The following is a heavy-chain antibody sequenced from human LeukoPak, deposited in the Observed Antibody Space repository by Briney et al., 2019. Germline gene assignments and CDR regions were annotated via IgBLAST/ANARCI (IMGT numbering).Heavy chain of an antibody. J-gene: IGHJ4*02. D-gene: IGHD4-11*01. CDR3: ARHFGRGASNLDY. CDR2: FYPGDSDI. CDR1: GCSFTNYW. Sequence: GESLKISCKGSGCSFTNYWIGWVRQMPGKGLEWMGIFYPGDSDIKYSPSFQGHVTISVDKSITTAYLQWSSLKASDTAMYYCARHFGRGASNLDYWGQGTLVTVSS. V-gene: IGHV5-51*01.